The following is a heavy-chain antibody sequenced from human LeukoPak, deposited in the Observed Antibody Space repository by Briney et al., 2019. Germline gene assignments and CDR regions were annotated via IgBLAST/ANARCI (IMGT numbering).Heavy chain of an antibody. CDR2: FSSGGSA. CDR1: GGSISSRSYY. Sequence: PSETLSLTCIVPGGSISSRSYYWAWIRQSPGKGLEWIGTFSSGGSAYYNPSLTSRVSISKDTSDNQFSLRLYSVTAADTAVYYCARKQTGTMYDVWGQGTQVTVSS. J-gene: IGHJ4*02. D-gene: IGHD1-7*01. CDR3: ARKQTGTMYDV. V-gene: IGHV4-39*07.